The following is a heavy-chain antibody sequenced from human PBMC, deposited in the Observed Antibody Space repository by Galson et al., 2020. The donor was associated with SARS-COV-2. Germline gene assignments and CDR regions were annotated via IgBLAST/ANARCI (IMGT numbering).Heavy chain of an antibody. CDR2: MYYSGST. D-gene: IGHD6-6*01. CDR1: GGSINSDY. Sequence: ETSETLSFTCNVSGGSINSDYWSWIRQPPGKGLEWIGYMYYSGSTKYNPSLKSRVTISVDTSKNQFSLKLSSATAADTAVYYCARHEWSRSGYNWFDPWGQGTLVTVSS. CDR3: ARHEWSRSGYNWFDP. J-gene: IGHJ5*02. V-gene: IGHV4-59*08.